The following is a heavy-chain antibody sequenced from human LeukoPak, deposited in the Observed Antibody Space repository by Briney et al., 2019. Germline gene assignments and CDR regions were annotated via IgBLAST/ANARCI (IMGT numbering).Heavy chain of an antibody. Sequence: GGSLRLSCAASGFTFSSYSMNWVRQAPGKGLEWVSSISSSSSYIYYADSVKGRFTISRDNTKNSLYLQMNSLRAEDTAVYYCAREVRWLLYDCWGQGTLVTVSS. CDR2: ISSSSSYI. J-gene: IGHJ4*02. CDR3: AREVRWLLYDC. CDR1: GFTFSSYS. V-gene: IGHV3-21*01. D-gene: IGHD3-3*01.